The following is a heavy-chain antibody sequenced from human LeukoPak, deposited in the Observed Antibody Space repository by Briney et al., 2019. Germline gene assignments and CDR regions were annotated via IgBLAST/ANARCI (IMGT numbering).Heavy chain of an antibody. CDR2: INSDGSST. D-gene: IGHD3-22*01. CDR1: GFTFSSYW. Sequence: GGSLRLSCAASGFTFSSYWMHWVRQAPGKGLVWVSRINSDGSSTSYADSVKGRFTISRDNAKNTLYLQMNSLRAEDTAVYYCARGGDSSGYYYTIDYWGQGTLVTVSS. J-gene: IGHJ4*02. V-gene: IGHV3-74*01. CDR3: ARGGDSSGYYYTIDY.